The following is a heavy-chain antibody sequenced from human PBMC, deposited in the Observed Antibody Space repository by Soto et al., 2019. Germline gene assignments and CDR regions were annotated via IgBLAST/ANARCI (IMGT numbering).Heavy chain of an antibody. Sequence: SETLSLTCTVSGGSISSYYWSWIRQPPGKGLEWIGYIYYSGSTNYNPSLKSRVTISVDTSKNQFSLKLSSVTAADTAVYYCARDSAEVGATYYYYYGMDVWGQGTTVTVSS. J-gene: IGHJ6*02. CDR2: IYYSGST. CDR1: GGSISSYY. CDR3: ARDSAEVGATYYYYYGMDV. D-gene: IGHD1-26*01. V-gene: IGHV4-59*01.